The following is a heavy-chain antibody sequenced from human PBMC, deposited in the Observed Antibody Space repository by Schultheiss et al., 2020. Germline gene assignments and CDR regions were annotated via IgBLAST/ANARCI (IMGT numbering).Heavy chain of an antibody. CDR2: MYSGGEA. J-gene: IGHJ6*02. CDR1: GFTFSSYW. CDR3: AREWDGMDV. V-gene: IGHV3-21*01. D-gene: IGHD1-26*01. Sequence: GGSLRLSCAASGFTFSSYWMHWVRQAPGKGLEWVSHMYSGGEADYADSVTGRFTISRDNAKNSLYLQMNSLRAEDTAVYYCAREWDGMDVWGQGTTVTVSS.